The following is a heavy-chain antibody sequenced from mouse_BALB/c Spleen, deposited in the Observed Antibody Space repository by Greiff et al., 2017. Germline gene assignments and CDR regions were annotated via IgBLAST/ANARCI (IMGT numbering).Heavy chain of an antibody. Sequence: EVKLVESGGGLVKPGGSLKLSCAASGFAFSSYDMSWVRQTPEKRLEWVAYISSGGGSTYYPDTVQGRFTITRDNAKTTLYLQMSSLKSEDTAMYYCARHDSSGYGAYWGQGTLVTVSA. J-gene: IGHJ3*01. CDR2: ISSGGGST. CDR3: ARHDSSGYGAY. CDR1: GFAFSSYD. D-gene: IGHD3-2*01. V-gene: IGHV5-12-1*01.